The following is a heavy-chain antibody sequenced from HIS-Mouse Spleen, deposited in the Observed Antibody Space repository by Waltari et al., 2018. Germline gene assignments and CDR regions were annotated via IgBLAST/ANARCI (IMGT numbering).Heavy chain of an antibody. CDR1: GGSLSSSSYY. CDR2: IYYSGST. J-gene: IGHJ4*02. CDR3: AYGDYFDY. Sequence: QLQLQESGPGLVKPSETLSLTCTVSGGSLSSSSYYWGWLRQPPGKGLEWIGSIYYSGSTYYNPSLKSRVTISVDTSKNQFSLKLSSVTAADTAVYYCAYGDYFDYWGQGTLVTVSS. V-gene: IGHV4-39*01. D-gene: IGHD4-17*01.